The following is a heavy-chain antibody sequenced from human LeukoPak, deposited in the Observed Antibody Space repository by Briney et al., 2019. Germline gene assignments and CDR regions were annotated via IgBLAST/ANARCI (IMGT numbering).Heavy chain of an antibody. D-gene: IGHD3-10*01. Sequence: SETLSLTCTVSGDSISTSNSYWGWIRQPPGKGLEWIGSIYYSGSTYYNPSLKSRVTISVDTSKNQFSLKLSSVTAADTAVYYCARAVRLLWFGELLSGWFDPWGQGTLVTVSS. CDR2: IYYSGST. J-gene: IGHJ5*02. V-gene: IGHV4-39*07. CDR1: GDSISTSNSY. CDR3: ARAVRLLWFGELLSGWFDP.